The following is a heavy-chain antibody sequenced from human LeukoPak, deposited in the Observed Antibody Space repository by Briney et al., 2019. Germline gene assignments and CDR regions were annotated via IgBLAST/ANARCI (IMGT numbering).Heavy chain of an antibody. CDR2: ISYDGSNK. CDR3: AREGRYCSGGSCYDWFDP. Sequence: PGRSLRLSRAASGFTFSSYAMHWVRQAPGKGLEWVAVISYDGSNKYYADSVKGRFTISRDNSKNTLYLQMNSLRAEDTAVYYCAREGRYCSGGSCYDWFDPRGQGTLVTVSS. J-gene: IGHJ5*02. CDR1: GFTFSSYA. V-gene: IGHV3-30*04. D-gene: IGHD2-15*01.